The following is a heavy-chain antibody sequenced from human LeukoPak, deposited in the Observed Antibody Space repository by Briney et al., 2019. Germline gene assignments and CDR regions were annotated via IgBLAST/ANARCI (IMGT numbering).Heavy chain of an antibody. CDR1: GFTFSSYA. CDR2: ISGSGGST. D-gene: IGHD3-3*01. Sequence: GGSLRLSCAASGFTFSSYAMSWVRQAPGKGLEWVSAISGSGGSTYYADSVKGRFTISRDNSKNTLYLQMNSLRAEDTAVYYCAKATTPPYYDFWSGYFDYWGQGTLVTVSS. CDR3: AKATTPPYYDFWSGYFDY. V-gene: IGHV3-23*01. J-gene: IGHJ4*02.